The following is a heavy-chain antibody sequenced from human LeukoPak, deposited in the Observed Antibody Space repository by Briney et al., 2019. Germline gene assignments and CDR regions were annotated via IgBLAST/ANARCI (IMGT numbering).Heavy chain of an antibody. D-gene: IGHD2-15*01. CDR2: IYYSGST. Sequence: SETLSLTCTVSGGSISSSSYYWGWIRQPPGKGLEWIGSIYYSGSTYYNPSLKSRVTISVDTSKNQFSLKLGSVTAADTAVYYCARVLRSAATYYYYYYMDVWGKGTTVTVSS. J-gene: IGHJ6*03. CDR3: ARVLRSAATYYYYYYMDV. V-gene: IGHV4-39*07. CDR1: GGSISSSSYY.